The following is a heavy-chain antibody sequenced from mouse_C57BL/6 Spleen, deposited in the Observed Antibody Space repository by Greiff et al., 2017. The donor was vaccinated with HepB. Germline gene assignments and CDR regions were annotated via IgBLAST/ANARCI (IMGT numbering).Heavy chain of an antibody. J-gene: IGHJ1*03. CDR1: GFNIKDDY. D-gene: IGHD1-1*01. Sequence: EVQLQQSGAELVRPGASVKLSCTASGFNIKDDYMHWVKQRPEQGLEWIGWIDPENGDTEYASKFQGKATITADTSSNTAYLQLSSLTSEDTAVDYCTVVADWYFDVWGTGTTVTVSS. CDR3: TVVADWYFDV. CDR2: IDPENGDT. V-gene: IGHV14-4*01.